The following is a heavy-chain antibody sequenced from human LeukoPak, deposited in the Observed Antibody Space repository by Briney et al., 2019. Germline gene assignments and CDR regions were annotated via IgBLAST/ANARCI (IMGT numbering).Heavy chain of an antibody. CDR2: IYYSGST. J-gene: IGHJ3*02. D-gene: IGHD6-19*01. CDR1: GGSISSSSYY. CDR3: ARHYSSGWYRAFDI. Sequence: PSETRSLTCTVSGGSISSSSYYWGWIRQPPGKGLEWIVSIYYSGSTYYNPSLKSRVTISVDTSKNQFSLKLSSVTAADTAVYYCARHYSSGWYRAFDIWGQGTMVTVSS. V-gene: IGHV4-39*01.